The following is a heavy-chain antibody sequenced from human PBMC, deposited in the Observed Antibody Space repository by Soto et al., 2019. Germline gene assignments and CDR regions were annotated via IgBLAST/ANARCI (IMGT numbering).Heavy chain of an antibody. D-gene: IGHD2-15*01. CDR1: GGSFSGYY. V-gene: IGHV4-34*01. J-gene: IGHJ6*02. Sequence: LSLTCAVYGGSFSGYYWSWIRQPPGKGLEWIGEINHSGSTNYNPSLKSRVTISVDTSKNQFSLKLSSVTAADTAVYYCARGDLSLGYCSGGSCYPLYYYGMDVWGQGTTVTVSS. CDR3: ARGDLSLGYCSGGSCYPLYYYGMDV. CDR2: INHSGST.